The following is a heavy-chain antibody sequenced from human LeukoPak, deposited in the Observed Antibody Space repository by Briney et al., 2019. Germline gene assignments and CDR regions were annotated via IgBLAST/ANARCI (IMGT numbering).Heavy chain of an antibody. CDR1: GFTFSSYG. V-gene: IGHV3-23*01. J-gene: IGHJ6*03. Sequence: HPGGSLRLSCAASGFTFSSYGMSWVRQAPGKGLEWVSAISGSGGSTYYADSVKGRFTISRDNSKNTLYLQMNSLRAEDTAVYYCASLRGSSSSHWGYYYYYYMDVWGKGTTVTISS. CDR3: ASLRGSSSSHWGYYYYYYMDV. D-gene: IGHD6-13*01. CDR2: ISGSGGST.